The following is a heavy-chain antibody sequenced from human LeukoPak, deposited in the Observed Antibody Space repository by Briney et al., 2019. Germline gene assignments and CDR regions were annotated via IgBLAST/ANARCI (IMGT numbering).Heavy chain of an antibody. Sequence: GESLRISCKGSGHSFTSYWISWVRQMPGKGLEWMGRIDPSDSYTNYSPSFQGHVTISADKSISTAYLQWSSLKASDTAMYYCARQVLRGYSYGDDLDYWGQGTLVTVSS. CDR2: IDPSDSYT. CDR1: GHSFTSYW. V-gene: IGHV5-10-1*01. J-gene: IGHJ4*02. D-gene: IGHD5-18*01. CDR3: ARQVLRGYSYGDDLDY.